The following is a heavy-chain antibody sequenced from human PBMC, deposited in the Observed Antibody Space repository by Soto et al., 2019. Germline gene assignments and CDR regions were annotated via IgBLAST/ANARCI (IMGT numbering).Heavy chain of an antibody. CDR3: ARDLATSYYGMDV. J-gene: IGHJ6*02. CDR2: IYSGGST. V-gene: IGHV3-53*01. Sequence: PGGSLRLSCAASGFTVSSNYMSWVRQAPGKGLEWVSVIYSGGSTYYADSVKGRFTISRDNSKNTLYLQMNSLRAEDTAVYYCARDLATSYYGMDVWGQGTTVTVSS. D-gene: IGHD1-26*01. CDR1: GFTVSSNY.